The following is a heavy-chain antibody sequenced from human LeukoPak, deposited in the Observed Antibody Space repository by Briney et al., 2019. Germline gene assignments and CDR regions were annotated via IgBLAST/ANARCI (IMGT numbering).Heavy chain of an antibody. Sequence: SQTLSLTCTVSGGSISSGSYYWSWIRQPAGKELEWIGRIYTSGSTNYNPSLKSRVTISVDTSKNQFSLKLSSVTAADTAVYYCARALSVYDKLDYWGQGTLVTVSS. D-gene: IGHD5/OR15-5a*01. V-gene: IGHV4-61*02. CDR3: ARALSVYDKLDY. J-gene: IGHJ4*02. CDR1: GGSISSGSYY. CDR2: IYTSGST.